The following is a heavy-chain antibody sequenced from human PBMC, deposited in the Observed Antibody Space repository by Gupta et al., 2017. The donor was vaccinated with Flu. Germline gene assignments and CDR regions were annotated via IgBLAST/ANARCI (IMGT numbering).Heavy chain of an antibody. J-gene: IGHJ6*02. CDR1: GFTFSSYE. Sequence: EVQLVESGGGLVQPGASLRLSCASSGFTFSSYEMNWVRQATGKGLEWVSYISSSGSTIYYADSVKGRFTISRDNAKNSLYLQMNSLRAEDTAVDYCARALRFLDVLNYYYGMDVWGQGTTVTVSS. V-gene: IGHV3-48*03. CDR2: ISSSGSTI. CDR3: ARALRFLDVLNYYYGMDV. D-gene: IGHD3-3*01.